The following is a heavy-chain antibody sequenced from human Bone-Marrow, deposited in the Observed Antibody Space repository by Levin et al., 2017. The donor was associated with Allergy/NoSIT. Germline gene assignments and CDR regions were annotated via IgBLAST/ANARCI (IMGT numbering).Heavy chain of an antibody. Sequence: GESLKISCAASGFTFSSYGMHWVRQAPGKGLEWVAVISYDGSNKYYADSVKGRFTISRDNSKNTLYLQMNSLRAEDTAVYYCAKGSGGNYYDSSGYYYVVAVDAFDIWGQGTMVTVSS. CDR3: AKGSGGNYYDSSGYYYVVAVDAFDI. J-gene: IGHJ3*02. V-gene: IGHV3-30*18. CDR2: ISYDGSNK. D-gene: IGHD3-22*01. CDR1: GFTFSSYG.